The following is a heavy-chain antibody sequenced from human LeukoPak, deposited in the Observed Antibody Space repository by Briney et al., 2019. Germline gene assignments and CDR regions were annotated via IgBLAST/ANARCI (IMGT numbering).Heavy chain of an antibody. Sequence: PSETLSLTCAVYGGSFSNYYWTWIAQPPGKGLEWIGEGHHSGSTNYNPSLKTRVTISVDTSRSQFSLKLTSVTAADTAVYYCARGSQWGDYAGFDPWGQGTLVTVSS. V-gene: IGHV4-34*01. D-gene: IGHD4-17*01. CDR1: GGSFSNYY. CDR2: GHHSGST. CDR3: ARGSQWGDYAGFDP. J-gene: IGHJ5*02.